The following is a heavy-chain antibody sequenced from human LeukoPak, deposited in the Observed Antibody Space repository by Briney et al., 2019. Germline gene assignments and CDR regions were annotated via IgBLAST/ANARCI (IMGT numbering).Heavy chain of an antibody. CDR3: GRGGDGIDV. CDR1: GVTFKNYL. Sequence: PGGSLRLSCAVSGVTFKNYLMHWVRQPPGQGLVWVSRINQDESRAYADSVKGRFTVSRDNAKNMLYLQLNGLRAEDTAVYFCGRGGDGIDVWGQGTTVIVSS. J-gene: IGHJ3*01. D-gene: IGHD5-24*01. V-gene: IGHV3-74*01. CDR2: INQDESRA.